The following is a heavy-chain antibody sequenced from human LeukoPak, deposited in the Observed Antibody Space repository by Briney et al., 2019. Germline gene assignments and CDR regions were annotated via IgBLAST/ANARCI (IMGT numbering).Heavy chain of an antibody. Sequence: PSETLSLTCTVSGGSISSGSYYWSWIRQPAGKGLEWIGRIYTSGSINYNPSLKSRVTISVDTSKNKFSLKLSSVTAADTAVYYCARGSYYYDSSGYSDYWGQGTLVTVSS. CDR2: IYTSGSI. D-gene: IGHD3-22*01. J-gene: IGHJ4*02. CDR3: ARGSYYYDSSGYSDY. V-gene: IGHV4-61*02. CDR1: GGSISSGSYY.